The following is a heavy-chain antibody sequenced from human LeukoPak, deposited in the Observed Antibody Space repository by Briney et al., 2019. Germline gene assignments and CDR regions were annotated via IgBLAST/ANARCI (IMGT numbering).Heavy chain of an antibody. V-gene: IGHV3-21*01. CDR3: ARVLGQLVDY. CDR1: GFTFSSYS. D-gene: IGHD6-6*01. J-gene: IGHJ4*02. CDR2: ISSSSSYI. Sequence: GGSLRLSCAASGFTFSSYSMNWVRQAPGKGLEWVSSISSSSSYIYYADSVKGRFTISRDNARNSLYLQMNSLRAEDTAVYYCARVLGQLVDYWGQGTLVTVSS.